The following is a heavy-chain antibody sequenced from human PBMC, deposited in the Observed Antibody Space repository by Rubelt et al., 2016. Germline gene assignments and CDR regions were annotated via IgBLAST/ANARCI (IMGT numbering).Heavy chain of an antibody. CDR1: GFTLRNFA. V-gene: IGHV3-23*01. D-gene: IGHD4-17*01. Sequence: EVQLLESGGGLLQPGGSLRLSCAASGFTLRNFAMTWVRQAPGKGLQWVSGISGSGESIIYVDSVKGRFTVSRDNAKNMVFLQMNSLRVEDTAVYYCGKYWAYGDFVDNWGQGALVTVSS. J-gene: IGHJ4*02. CDR2: ISGSGESI. CDR3: GKYWAYGDFVDN.